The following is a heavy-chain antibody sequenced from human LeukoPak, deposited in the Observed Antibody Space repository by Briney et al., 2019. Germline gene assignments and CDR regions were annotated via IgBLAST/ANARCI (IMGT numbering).Heavy chain of an antibody. CDR3: AGTMIVVKTGFDY. J-gene: IGHJ4*02. CDR2: IYYSGST. D-gene: IGHD3-22*01. CDR1: GGSISSSSYY. Sequence: SETLSLTCTVAGGSISSSSYYWGWLRQPPGKGLERIGSIYYSGSTYCNPSLKSRVTISVDTSKNQFSLKLSAVTAADTAVYYCAGTMIVVKTGFDYWGQGSLVTVSS. V-gene: IGHV4-39*01.